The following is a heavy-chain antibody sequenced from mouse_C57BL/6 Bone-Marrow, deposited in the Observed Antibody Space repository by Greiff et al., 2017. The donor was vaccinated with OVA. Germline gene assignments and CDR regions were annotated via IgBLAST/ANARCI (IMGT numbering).Heavy chain of an antibody. Sequence: QVQLKQSGAELARPGASVKLSCKASGYTFTSYGISWVKQRTGQGLEWIGEIYPRSGNTYYNEKFKGKATLTADKSSSTAYMELRSLTSEDSAVYFCARHFPFITTVVAFDYWGQGTTLTVSS. V-gene: IGHV1-81*01. CDR3: ARHFPFITTVVAFDY. CDR2: IYPRSGNT. CDR1: GYTFTSYG. D-gene: IGHD1-1*01. J-gene: IGHJ2*01.